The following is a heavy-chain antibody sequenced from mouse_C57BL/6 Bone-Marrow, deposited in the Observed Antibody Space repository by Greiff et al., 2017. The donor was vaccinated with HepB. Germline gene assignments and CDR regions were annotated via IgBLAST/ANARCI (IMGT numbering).Heavy chain of an antibody. CDR3: ARHAYYNGRSYDAMGY. D-gene: IGHD1-1*01. V-gene: IGHV1-80*01. CDR1: GYAFSSYW. Sequence: QVQLQQSGAELVKPGASVKISCKASGYAFSSYWMNWVKQRPGKGLEWIGQIYPGDGDTNYNGKFKGKATLTADKSSSTAYMQLSSLTSENSAIYFCARHAYYNGRSYDAMGYWGQRNSETASS. J-gene: IGHJ4*01. CDR2: IYPGDGDT.